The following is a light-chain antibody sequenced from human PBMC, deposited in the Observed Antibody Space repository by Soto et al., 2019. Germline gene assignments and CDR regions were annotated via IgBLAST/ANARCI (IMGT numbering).Light chain of an antibody. Sequence: VLNRPASVSGSPGQSITIPCTVTSSDVCGYNFVSWYQQHPGKAPILMIYDVSNRPAGVSNRFSGSKSGNTASLTISGLQAEDEADNYCSSYTSSSTYVFGT. CDR1: SSDVCGYNF. J-gene: IGLJ1*01. CDR2: DVS. V-gene: IGLV2-14*01. CDR3: SSYTSSSTYV.